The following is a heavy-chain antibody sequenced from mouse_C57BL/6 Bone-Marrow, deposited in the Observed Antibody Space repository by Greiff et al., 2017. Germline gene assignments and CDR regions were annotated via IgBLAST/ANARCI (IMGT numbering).Heavy chain of an antibody. CDR1: GFTFSDYY. Sequence: EVNVVESEGGLVQPGSSMKLSCTASGFTFSDYYMAWVRQVPEKGLEWVANINYDGSSTYYLDSLKSRFIISRDNAKNILYLQMSSLKSEDTATYYCARDPYYYGYWYFDVWGTGTTVTVSS. V-gene: IGHV5-16*01. J-gene: IGHJ1*03. CDR3: ARDPYYYGYWYFDV. D-gene: IGHD1-1*01. CDR2: INYDGSST.